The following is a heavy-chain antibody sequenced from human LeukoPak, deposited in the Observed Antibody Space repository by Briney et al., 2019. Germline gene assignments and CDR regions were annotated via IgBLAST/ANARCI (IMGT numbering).Heavy chain of an antibody. V-gene: IGHV1-69*05. Sequence: SVKVSXKASGGTFSSYAISWVRQAPGQGLEWMGRIIPIFGTANYAQKFQGRVTITTDESTSTAYMELSSLRSEDTAVYYCARDLGIAAARPEWWGQGTLVTVSS. J-gene: IGHJ4*02. D-gene: IGHD6-13*01. CDR2: IIPIFGTA. CDR1: GGTFSSYA. CDR3: ARDLGIAAARPEW.